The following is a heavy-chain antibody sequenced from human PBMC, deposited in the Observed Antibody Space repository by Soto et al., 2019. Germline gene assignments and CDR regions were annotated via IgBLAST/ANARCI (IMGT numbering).Heavy chain of an antibody. CDR2: ISSSSSTI. Sequence: SGFTFSSYSMNWVRQAPGKGLEWVSYISSSSSTIYYADSVKGRFTISRDNAKNSLYLQMNSLRAEDTAVYYCAVWGSGGEPYYYDSRDYYYGMDVWGQGTTVTVSS. V-gene: IGHV3-48*01. CDR3: AVWGSGGEPYYYDSRDYYYGMDV. D-gene: IGHD3-22*01. J-gene: IGHJ6*02. CDR1: GFTFSSYS.